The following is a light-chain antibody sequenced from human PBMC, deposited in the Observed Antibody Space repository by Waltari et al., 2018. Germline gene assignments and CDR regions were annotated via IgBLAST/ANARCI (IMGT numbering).Light chain of an antibody. Sequence: DIQMTQSPSSLSASVGDRVTITCQASQDISNYLNWYQQKPGKAPKLLIYDASNWETGVPSRFSGSGSGTDFTFTISSLQPEDIATYYCQQYDNLPITFGQGTRQEIK. CDR2: DAS. V-gene: IGKV1-33*01. J-gene: IGKJ5*01. CDR3: QQYDNLPIT. CDR1: QDISNY.